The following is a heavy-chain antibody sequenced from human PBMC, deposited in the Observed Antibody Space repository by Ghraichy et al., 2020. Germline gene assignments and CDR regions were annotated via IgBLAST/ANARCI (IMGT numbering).Heavy chain of an antibody. J-gene: IGHJ6*02. D-gene: IGHD4-17*01. CDR2: ISAYNGNT. CDR1: GYTFTSYG. CDR3: ARPHDYGDYYEGYGMDV. Sequence: ASVKVSCKASGYTFTSYGISWVRQAPGQGLEWMGWISAYNGNTNYAQKLQGRVTMTTDTSTSTAYMELRSLRSDDTAVYYCARPHDYGDYYEGYGMDVWGQGTTVTVSS. V-gene: IGHV1-18*04.